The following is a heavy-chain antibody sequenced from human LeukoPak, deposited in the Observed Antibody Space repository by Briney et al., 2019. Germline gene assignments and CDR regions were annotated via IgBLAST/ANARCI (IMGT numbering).Heavy chain of an antibody. CDR3: AKDVLHDGSVYYANYLDS. D-gene: IGHD3-22*01. J-gene: IGHJ5*01. CDR1: GFSFTTW. CDR2: IKPDATEK. Sequence: GGSLRLSCAASGFSFTTWMSWVRQAPGKGLEWVANIKPDATEKHYVDSVRGRFTISRDNAQNSLSLEMSSLRAEDTAVYYCAKDVLHDGSVYYANYLDSWGHGTLVTVSS. V-gene: IGHV3-7*03.